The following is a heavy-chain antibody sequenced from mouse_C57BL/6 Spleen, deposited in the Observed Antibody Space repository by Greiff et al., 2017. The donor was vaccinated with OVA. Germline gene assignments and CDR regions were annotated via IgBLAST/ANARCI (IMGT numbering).Heavy chain of an antibody. Sequence: VKLQESGAELVRPGTSVKVSCKASGYAFTNYLIEWVKQRPGQGLEWIGVINPGSGGTNYNEKFKGKATLTADKSSSTAYMQLSSLTSEDSAVYFCARGGLPLDYWGQGTTLTVSS. CDR1: GYAFTNYL. CDR2: INPGSGGT. V-gene: IGHV1-54*01. CDR3: ARGGLPLDY. D-gene: IGHD2-2*01. J-gene: IGHJ2*01.